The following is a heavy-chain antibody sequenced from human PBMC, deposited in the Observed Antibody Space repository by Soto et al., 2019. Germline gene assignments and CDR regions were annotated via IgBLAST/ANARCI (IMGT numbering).Heavy chain of an antibody. J-gene: IGHJ6*02. V-gene: IGHV3-74*01. Sequence: GGSLRLSCAASGFTFSIYWMHWVRQAPGKGLVWVSRINSDGSSTSYADSVKGRFTISRDNAKNTLYLQMNSLRAEDTAVYYCARDLLAAVYYYYGMDVWGQGTTVTVSS. CDR2: INSDGSST. CDR1: GFTFSIYW. D-gene: IGHD6-13*01. CDR3: ARDLLAAVYYYYGMDV.